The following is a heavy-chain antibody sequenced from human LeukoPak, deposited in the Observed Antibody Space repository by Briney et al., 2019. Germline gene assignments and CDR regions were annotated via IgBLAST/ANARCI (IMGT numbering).Heavy chain of an antibody. J-gene: IGHJ4*02. CDR3: AKSMGSLTGYLWSLDY. D-gene: IGHD3-9*01. V-gene: IGHV3-30*02. Sequence: GGSLRLSCAASGFTFSSYGMHWVRQSPGKGLEWVAFIRYDGSNKYYADSVKGRFTISRDNSKNTLYLQMNSLRAGDTAVYYCAKSMGSLTGYLWSLDYWGQGTLVTVSS. CDR1: GFTFSSYG. CDR2: IRYDGSNK.